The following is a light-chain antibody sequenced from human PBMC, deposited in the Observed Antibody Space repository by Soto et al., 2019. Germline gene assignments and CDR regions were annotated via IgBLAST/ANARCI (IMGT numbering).Light chain of an antibody. CDR1: SSDVGGYNY. J-gene: IGLJ3*02. Sequence: QSALTQPASVSGSPGQSITISCTGTSSDVGGYNYVSWYQQHPGKAPKLLIYEVSNRPSGVSNRFSGSKSGSTASLTISGLQADDEADYYCNSYTTRSPVVFGGGTKLTVL. CDR3: NSYTTRSPVV. CDR2: EVS. V-gene: IGLV2-14*01.